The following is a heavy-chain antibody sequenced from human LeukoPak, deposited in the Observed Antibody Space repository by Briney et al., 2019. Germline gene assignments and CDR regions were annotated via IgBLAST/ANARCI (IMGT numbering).Heavy chain of an antibody. Sequence: ASVKVSCKASGGTFSSYAISWVRQAPGQGLEWMGGIIPIFGTANYAQKFQGRVTITADESTSTAYMELSSLRSEDTAVYYCARGYIGYCSGGSCYFDYWGQGTLVTVSS. CDR3: ARGYIGYCSGGSCYFDY. J-gene: IGHJ4*02. D-gene: IGHD2-15*01. V-gene: IGHV1-69*13. CDR2: IIPIFGTA. CDR1: GGTFSSYA.